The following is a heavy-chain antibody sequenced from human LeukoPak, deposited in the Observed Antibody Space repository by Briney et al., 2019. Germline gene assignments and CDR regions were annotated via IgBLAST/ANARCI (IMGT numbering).Heavy chain of an antibody. J-gene: IGHJ4*02. V-gene: IGHV3-21*01. CDR1: GFTFSSYS. CDR2: ISSSSSYI. Sequence: GGSLRLSCAASGFTFSSYSMNWVRQAPGKGLEWVSSISSSSSYIYYADSVKGRFTISRDNAKNSLYLQMSSLRAEDTAVYYCARSTYYDFWSGPFDYWGQGTLVTVSS. D-gene: IGHD3-3*01. CDR3: ARSTYYDFWSGPFDY.